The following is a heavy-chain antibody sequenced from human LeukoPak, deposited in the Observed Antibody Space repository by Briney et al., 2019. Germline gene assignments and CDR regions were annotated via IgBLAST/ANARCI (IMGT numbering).Heavy chain of an antibody. D-gene: IGHD3-22*01. J-gene: IGHJ4*02. CDR1: GFTFSSYA. CDR2: ISGSGGST. Sequence: GGSLRLSCAASGFTFSSYAMSWVRQAPGKGLEWASAISGSGGSTYYADSVKGRFTISRDNSKNTLYLQMNSLRAEDTAVYYCAKDRPGAYTYYYDSSGPVDYWGQGTLVTVSS. CDR3: AKDRPGAYTYYYDSSGPVDY. V-gene: IGHV3-23*01.